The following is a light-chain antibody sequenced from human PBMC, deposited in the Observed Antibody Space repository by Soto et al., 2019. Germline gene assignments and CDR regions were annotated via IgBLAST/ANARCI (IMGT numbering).Light chain of an antibody. CDR2: DAS. J-gene: IGKJ1*01. V-gene: IGKV3-11*01. Sequence: IVFTQSPATLSLSPGEGVTISCRASQSVSSYLAWYQQKLGQAPRLLIYDASNRATGIPARLSGSGHRTDVTITISSIETEDFEVYDCQQRSNWPLTFGHGTKVDI. CDR1: QSVSSY. CDR3: QQRSNWPLT.